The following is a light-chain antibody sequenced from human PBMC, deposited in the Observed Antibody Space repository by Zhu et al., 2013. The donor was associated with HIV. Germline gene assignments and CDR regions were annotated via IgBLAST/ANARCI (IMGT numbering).Light chain of an antibody. CDR1: PSASTSY. J-gene: IGKJ2*01. V-gene: IGKV3-11*01. CDR2: GSS. Sequence: EIVLTQSPGTLSLSPGERATLSCRASPSASTSYFAWYQQRPGQAPRLLIYGSSNRATGVPDRFSGSGSGTEFTLTISSLEPEDFTVYYCQQRSKWPPFTFGQGTKLEIK. CDR3: QQRSKWPPFT.